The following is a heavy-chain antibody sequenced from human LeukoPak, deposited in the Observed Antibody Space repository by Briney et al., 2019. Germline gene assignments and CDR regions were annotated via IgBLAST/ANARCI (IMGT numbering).Heavy chain of an antibody. J-gene: IGHJ4*02. CDR3: VRQDYYGSGRFDY. V-gene: IGHV3-9*01. CDR1: GFTFDDYA. D-gene: IGHD3-10*01. Sequence: GGSLRLSCAASGFTFDDYAMHWVRQAPGKGLEWVSGISWNSDSIGYADSVKGRFTISRDNAKNSLYLQMNSLRAEDTALYYCVRQDYYGSGRFDYWGQGTLVTVSS. CDR2: ISWNSDSI.